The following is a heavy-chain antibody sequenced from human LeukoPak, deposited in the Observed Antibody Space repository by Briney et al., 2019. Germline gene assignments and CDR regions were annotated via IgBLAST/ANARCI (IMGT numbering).Heavy chain of an antibody. CDR3: ARSSFEYSSSGFHFDY. CDR1: GGSISSYY. CDR2: VYYSGDT. D-gene: IGHD6-6*01. J-gene: IGHJ4*02. V-gene: IGHV4-59*01. Sequence: PSETLSLTCTVSGGSISSYYWSWIRQPPGKGLEWIGSVYYSGDTKYNPSLKSRVTISVDTSKKQFSLKLTSVTAADTAVYYCARSSFEYSSSGFHFDYWGQGTLVTVSS.